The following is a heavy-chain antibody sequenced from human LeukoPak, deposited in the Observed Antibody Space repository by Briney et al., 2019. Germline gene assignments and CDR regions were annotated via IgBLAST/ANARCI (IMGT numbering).Heavy chain of an antibody. D-gene: IGHD3-3*01. CDR1: GFTFSSYA. V-gene: IGHV3-23*01. J-gene: IGHJ4*02. CDR2: ISGSGGST. Sequence: GGSLRLSCAASGFTFSSYAMSWVRQAPGKGLEWVSAISGSGGSTYYADSVKGRFTISRDNSKNTLYLQMNSLRAEDTAVYYCAKDRAIFGVVISFVDYWGQGTLVTVSS. CDR3: AKDRAIFGVVISFVDY.